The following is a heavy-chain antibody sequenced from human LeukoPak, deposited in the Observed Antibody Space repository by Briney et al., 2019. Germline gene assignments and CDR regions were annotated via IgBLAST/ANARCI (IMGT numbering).Heavy chain of an antibody. D-gene: IGHD4-17*01. CDR1: GGSISSGSYS. J-gene: IGHJ4*02. CDR2: IYTSGST. V-gene: IGHV4-61*02. CDR3: AREVHGDIDY. Sequence: SETLSLTCTVSGGSISSGSYSWSWIRQPAGKGLEWIGRIYTSGSTNYNPSLKSRVTISVDTSKNQFSLKLSSVTAADTAVYYCAREVHGDIDYWGQGTLVTVSS.